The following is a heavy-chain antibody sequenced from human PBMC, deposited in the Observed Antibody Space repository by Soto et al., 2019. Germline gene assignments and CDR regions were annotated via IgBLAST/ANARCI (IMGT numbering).Heavy chain of an antibody. Sequence: ASVKVSCKASGYTFTSYAMHWVRQAPGQRLEWMGWINADNGNTNYSQKFQGRVTMTRDTSTSTAYMELRSLRSDDTAVYYCARVLLWLVWFDPWGQGTLVSVSS. CDR2: INADNGNT. CDR3: ARVLLWLVWFDP. V-gene: IGHV1-3*01. CDR1: GYTFTSYA. D-gene: IGHD6-19*01. J-gene: IGHJ5*02.